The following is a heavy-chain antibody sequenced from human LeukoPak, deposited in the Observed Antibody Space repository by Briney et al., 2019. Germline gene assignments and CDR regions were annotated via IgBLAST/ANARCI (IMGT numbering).Heavy chain of an antibody. J-gene: IGHJ4*02. D-gene: IGHD4-17*01. CDR2: ISGSGAST. CDR1: GFTFRSYA. CDR3: ATPRGTVTTGAVY. V-gene: IGHV3-23*01. Sequence: GGSLRLSCVASGFTFRSYAMSWVRQAPRKGLEWVSAISGSGASTYYADAVKGRFTISRDNSRNTLYLQINNRRAEDTAVYYCATPRGTVTTGAVYWGQGTLVTVSS.